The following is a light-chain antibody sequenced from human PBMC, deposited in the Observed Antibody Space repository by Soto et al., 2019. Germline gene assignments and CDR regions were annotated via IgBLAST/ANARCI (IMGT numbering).Light chain of an antibody. CDR3: HSYDSSLSGSV. V-gene: IGLV1-40*01. CDR1: SSNIGASND. Sequence: QAVVTQPPSVSGAPGQRVTISCTGGSSNIGASNDVHWYQQIPGTAPKLLIYGDNNRPSGVPDRFSGSKSGTSASLAITGLQADDEADYYCHSYDSSLSGSVFGGGTKVTVL. J-gene: IGLJ3*02. CDR2: GDN.